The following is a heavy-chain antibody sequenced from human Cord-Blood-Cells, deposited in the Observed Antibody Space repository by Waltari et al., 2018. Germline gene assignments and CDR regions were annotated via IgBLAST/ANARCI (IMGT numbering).Heavy chain of an antibody. J-gene: IGHJ3*02. CDR1: GFTVSSN. Sequence: EVQLVESGGGLIQPGGSLRLSCAASGFTVSSNYSGGSTYYADSVKGRFTISRDNSKNTLYLQMNSLRAEDTAVYYCARGIVVVPAATSRAFDIWGQGTMVTVSS. V-gene: IGHV3-53*01. CDR3: ARGIVVVPAATSRAFDI. D-gene: IGHD2-2*01. CDR2: SGGST.